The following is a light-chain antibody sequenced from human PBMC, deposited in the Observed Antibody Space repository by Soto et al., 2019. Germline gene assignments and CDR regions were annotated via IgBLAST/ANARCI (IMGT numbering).Light chain of an antibody. V-gene: IGLV2-18*02. CDR2: EVS. CDR1: SSDVGGYNR. Sequence: QSVLTQPPSVSGSPGQSVTISCTGTSSDVGGYNRVSWYQQPPGTAPKLMIYEVSNRPSGVPDRFSGSKSGNTASLTISGLQAEDEADYYCSSYTSSSTLVFGGGTQLTVL. CDR3: SSYTSSSTLV. J-gene: IGLJ2*01.